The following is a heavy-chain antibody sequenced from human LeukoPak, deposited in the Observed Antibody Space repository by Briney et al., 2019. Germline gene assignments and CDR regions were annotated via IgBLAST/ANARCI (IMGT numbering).Heavy chain of an antibody. V-gene: IGHV4-39*01. CDR2: ISYSGST. D-gene: IGHD7-27*01. CDR3: ARRTGRASMDV. Sequence: SETLSLTCTVSGGSISSSSYYWGWIRQPPGKGLEWIGTISYSGSTFYDPSLKSRVTISVDTSKNQFSLKLSSVTAADTAVYYCARRTGRASMDVWGKGTTVTVSS. CDR1: GGSISSSSYY. J-gene: IGHJ6*03.